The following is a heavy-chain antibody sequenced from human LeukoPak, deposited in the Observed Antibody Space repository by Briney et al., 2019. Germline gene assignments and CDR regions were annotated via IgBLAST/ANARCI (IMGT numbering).Heavy chain of an antibody. Sequence: GGSLRLSCAASGFTFSSYAMTWVRQAPGKGLEWISAISGSAYSTSYADSVKGRFTISRDNSKNTFYLQMNSLRAEDTAVYYCAKGHGDGPLYYSDYWGQGTLVTVSS. J-gene: IGHJ4*02. CDR3: AKGHGDGPLYYSDY. CDR1: GFTFSSYA. CDR2: ISGSAYST. V-gene: IGHV3-23*01. D-gene: IGHD5-24*01.